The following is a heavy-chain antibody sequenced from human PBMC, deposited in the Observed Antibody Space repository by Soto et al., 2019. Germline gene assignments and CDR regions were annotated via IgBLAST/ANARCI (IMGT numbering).Heavy chain of an antibody. CDR1: GFAFSTNW. V-gene: IGHV3-7*03. D-gene: IGHD3-10*01. Sequence: VGSVRLSCEASGFAFSTNWMAWVRQALGKGLEWVANMNQVGSEIAYVDSVKGRFTISRDNAKNSLYLQMNSLRADDTAIYYCVRDRGFSTYEYWGRGALVTVSS. CDR2: MNQVGSEI. J-gene: IGHJ1*01. CDR3: VRDRGFSTYEY.